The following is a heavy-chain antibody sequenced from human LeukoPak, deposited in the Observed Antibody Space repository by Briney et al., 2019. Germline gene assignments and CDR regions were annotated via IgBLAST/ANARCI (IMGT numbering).Heavy chain of an antibody. Sequence: GGSLRHSCAASGFTFSSYAMHWVRQAPGKGLEGVAVISYDGSNKYYADSVKGRFTISRDNTKNTLYLQMNSLRAEDTAVYYCARDPGIAAASYGMDVWGQGTTVTVSS. D-gene: IGHD6-13*01. CDR1: GFTFSSYA. J-gene: IGHJ6*02. V-gene: IGHV3-30-3*01. CDR2: ISYDGSNK. CDR3: ARDPGIAAASYGMDV.